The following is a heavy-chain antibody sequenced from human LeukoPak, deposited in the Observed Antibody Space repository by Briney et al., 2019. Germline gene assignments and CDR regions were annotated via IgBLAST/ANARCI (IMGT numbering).Heavy chain of an antibody. Sequence: GGSLRLSCAASGFTFSRYAMHWVRQAPGKGLEWVSSISSSSSYIYYADSVKGRFTISRGNAKNSLYLQMNSLRAEDTAVYYCARDGDTAMVTDYWGQGTLVTVSS. CDR3: ARDGDTAMVTDY. CDR2: ISSSSSYI. D-gene: IGHD5-18*01. CDR1: GFTFSRYA. V-gene: IGHV3-21*01. J-gene: IGHJ4*02.